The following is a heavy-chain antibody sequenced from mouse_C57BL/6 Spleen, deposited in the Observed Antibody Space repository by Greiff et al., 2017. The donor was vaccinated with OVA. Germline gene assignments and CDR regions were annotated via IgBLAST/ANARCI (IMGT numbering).Heavy chain of an antibody. D-gene: IGHD1-1*01. V-gene: IGHV1-53*01. J-gene: IGHJ1*03. CDR1: GYAFSSSW. Sequence: VQLQQSGPELVKPGASVKISCKASGYAFSSSWMNWVKQRPGKGLEWIGNINPSNGGTNYNEKFKSKATLTVDKSSSTAYMQLSSLTSEDSAVYYCARTYGSSYRYFDVWGTGTTVTVSS. CDR2: INPSNGGT. CDR3: ARTYGSSYRYFDV.